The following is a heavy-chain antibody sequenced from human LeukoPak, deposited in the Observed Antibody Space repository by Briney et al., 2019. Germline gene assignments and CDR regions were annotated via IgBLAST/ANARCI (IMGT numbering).Heavy chain of an antibody. CDR3: ARRVYGDRPYWYFDL. CDR2: IYPGDSDT. V-gene: IGHV5-51*01. D-gene: IGHD4-17*01. Sequence: GESLKISCKGSGYSFTGYWIGWVRQLPGKGLEWMGIIYPGDSDTRYSPSFQGQVTISADKSISTAYLQWSSLKASDTAMYYCARRVYGDRPYWYFDLWGRGTLVTVSS. J-gene: IGHJ2*01. CDR1: GYSFTGYW.